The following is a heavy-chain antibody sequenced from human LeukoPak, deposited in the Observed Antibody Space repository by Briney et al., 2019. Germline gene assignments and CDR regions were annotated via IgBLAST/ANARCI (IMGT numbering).Heavy chain of an antibody. Sequence: LSGRSLRLSCAASGFTFDDYAMHWVRQAPGKGLEWVSGISWNSGSIGYADSVKGRFTISRDNAKNSLYLQMNSLRAEDTALYYCAKDMGFGGGAVDYWGQGTLVTVSS. CDR2: ISWNSGSI. CDR3: AKDMGFGGGAVDY. CDR1: GFTFDDYA. J-gene: IGHJ4*02. V-gene: IGHV3-9*01. D-gene: IGHD2-15*01.